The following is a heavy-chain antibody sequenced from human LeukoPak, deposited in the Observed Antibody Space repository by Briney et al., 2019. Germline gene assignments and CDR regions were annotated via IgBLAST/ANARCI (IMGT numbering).Heavy chain of an antibody. J-gene: IGHJ4*02. Sequence: GGSLRLSCAASGFTFKSYWMHWVRQAPGKGLVWVSRINTDGSSTIHADSVKGRFTISRDNAKNTLYLQMNTLRAEDTAVYYCAKPFGSGFYYFDYWGQGTLVTVSS. D-gene: IGHD6-19*01. V-gene: IGHV3-74*01. CDR2: INTDGSST. CDR1: GFTFKSYW. CDR3: AKPFGSGFYYFDY.